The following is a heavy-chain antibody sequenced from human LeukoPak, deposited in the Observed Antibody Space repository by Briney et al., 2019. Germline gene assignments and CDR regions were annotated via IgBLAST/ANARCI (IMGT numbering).Heavy chain of an antibody. J-gene: IGHJ4*02. CDR3: ARVADGGYDRWYFDY. CDR1: GGSIRSGSYY. D-gene: IGHD5-12*01. V-gene: IGHV4-61*02. CDR2: IYISGGT. Sequence: PSETLSLTCTVSGGSIRSGSYYWSWIRQPAGKGLEWIGRIYISGGTNYNPSLKGRVTISVDTSKNQFSLKLSSVTAADTAVYYCARVADGGYDRWYFDYWGQGTLVTVSS.